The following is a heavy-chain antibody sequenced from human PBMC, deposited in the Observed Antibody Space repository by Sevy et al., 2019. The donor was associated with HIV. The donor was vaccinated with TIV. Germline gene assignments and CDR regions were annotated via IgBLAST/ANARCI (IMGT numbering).Heavy chain of an antibody. Sequence: LRLSCAASGFSFSNYHFNWVRQAPGKGLEWIGSIYHSGSTYYNPSLKSRVTISVDTSKNQFSLKLSSVTAADTAVYYCAREARITMIVVVIPNWFDPWGQGTLVTVSS. V-gene: IGHV4-38-2*01. CDR2: IYHSGST. J-gene: IGHJ5*02. CDR1: GFSFSNYH. CDR3: AREARITMIVVVIPNWFDP. D-gene: IGHD3-22*01.